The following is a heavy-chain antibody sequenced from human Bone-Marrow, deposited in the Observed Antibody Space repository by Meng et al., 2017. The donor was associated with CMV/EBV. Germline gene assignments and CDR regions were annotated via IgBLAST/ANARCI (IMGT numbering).Heavy chain of an antibody. CDR2: IYHSGST. V-gene: IGHV4-34*09. D-gene: IGHD2-2*02. CDR1: GGSFSGYY. Sequence: LRLSCAVYGGSFSGYYWSWIRQHPGKGLEWIGNIYHSGSTDYHPSLRSRLTISIDTSKNQFSLKLRSVTAADTAVYYCARGGSLGCSSISCYTGNWFDPWGQGTLVTVSS. J-gene: IGHJ5*02. CDR3: ARGGSLGCSSISCYTGNWFDP.